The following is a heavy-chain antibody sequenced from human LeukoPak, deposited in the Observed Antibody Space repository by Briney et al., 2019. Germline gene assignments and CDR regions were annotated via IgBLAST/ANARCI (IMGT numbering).Heavy chain of an antibody. CDR3: ARHVVGVGFDY. Sequence: GGSLRLSCAASGFTFDDYAMHWVRQAPGKGLEWVSGISWNSGSIGYADSVKGRFTISRDNAKNSLYLQMNSLRAEDTAVYYCARHVVGVGFDYWGQGTLVTVSS. CDR2: ISWNSGSI. V-gene: IGHV3-9*01. J-gene: IGHJ4*02. D-gene: IGHD3-22*01. CDR1: GFTFDDYA.